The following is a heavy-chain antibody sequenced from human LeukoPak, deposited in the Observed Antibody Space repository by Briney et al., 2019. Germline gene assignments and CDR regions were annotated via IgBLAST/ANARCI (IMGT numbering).Heavy chain of an antibody. Sequence: ASVKVSCKASGYTFTSYGISWVRQAPGQGLEWMGWISAYNGNTNFSQKLQGRVTMTTDTSTSTAYMDLRSLRSDDTAVYYCARDQAATNTQVRFCLDWGQGTLVTVSS. D-gene: IGHD3-9*01. CDR3: ARDQAATNTQVRFCLD. J-gene: IGHJ4*02. CDR1: GYTFTSYG. V-gene: IGHV1-18*01. CDR2: ISAYNGNT.